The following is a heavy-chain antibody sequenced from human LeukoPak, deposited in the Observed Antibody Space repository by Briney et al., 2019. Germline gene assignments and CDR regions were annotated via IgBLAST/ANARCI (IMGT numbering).Heavy chain of an antibody. J-gene: IGHJ6*02. D-gene: IGHD3-9*01. Sequence: SETLSLTCTVSGGSLSSGSYYWSWIRQPAGTGLEWIGRIYTSGGTNYNPSLKSRVTISVDTSKNQFSLKLSSVTAADTAVYYCARDSSVLRYFDWLPRDGTDVWGQGTTVTVSS. CDR2: IYTSGGT. V-gene: IGHV4-61*02. CDR1: GGSLSSGSYY. CDR3: ARDSSVLRYFDWLPRDGTDV.